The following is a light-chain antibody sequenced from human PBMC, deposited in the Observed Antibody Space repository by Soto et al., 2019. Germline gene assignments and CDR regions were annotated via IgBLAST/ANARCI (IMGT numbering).Light chain of an antibody. Sequence: QSVLTQPPSVSGAPGQRVTISCTGNNSNLGAGYDVHWYQQLPGAAPKLVVFGNRNRPSGVPERFSGSKSGASASLVITGLQAEDEADYYCQSYDSSLRASVFGGGTKLTVL. CDR3: QSYDSSLRASV. V-gene: IGLV1-40*01. CDR2: GNR. CDR1: NSNLGAGYD. J-gene: IGLJ2*01.